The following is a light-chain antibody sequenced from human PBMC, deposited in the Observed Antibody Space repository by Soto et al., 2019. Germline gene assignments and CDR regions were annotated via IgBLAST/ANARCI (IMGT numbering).Light chain of an antibody. CDR1: SSDVGGYNY. V-gene: IGLV2-14*01. CDR2: EVS. Sequence: QSALTQPASVSGSPGQSITISCTGTSSDVGGYNYVSWYQQHPGKAPKIMIYEVSNRPSGVSNRSSGSKSGNTASLTISGLQAEDEADYYCCSYTSSRTLVFGGGTKLTVL. J-gene: IGLJ3*02. CDR3: CSYTSSRTLV.